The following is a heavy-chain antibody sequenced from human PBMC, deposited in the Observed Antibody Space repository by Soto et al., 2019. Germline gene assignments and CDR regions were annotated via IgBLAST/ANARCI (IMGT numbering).Heavy chain of an antibody. CDR1: GYTLTELS. D-gene: IGHD3-16*01. V-gene: IGHV1-24*01. J-gene: IGHJ5*02. Sequence: ASVKVSCKVSGYTLTELSMHWVRQPPGKGLEWMGGFDPEDGETIYAQKFQGRVTMTEDTSTDTAYMELSRLRSEDTAVYYCAIRDVFLGTFEPWGQGTLVTVSS. CDR3: AIRDVFLGTFEP. CDR2: FDPEDGET.